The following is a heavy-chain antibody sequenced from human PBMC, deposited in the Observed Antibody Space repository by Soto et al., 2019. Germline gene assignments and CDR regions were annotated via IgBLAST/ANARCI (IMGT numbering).Heavy chain of an antibody. CDR3: AREWVYCTNGVCYVDWFDP. V-gene: IGHV1-18*01. D-gene: IGHD2-8*01. J-gene: IGHJ5*02. Sequence: ASVKVSCKASGYTFTSYGISWVRQAPGQGLEWMGWISAYNGNTNYAQKLQGRVTMTTDTSTSTAYMELRSLRSEDTAVYYCAREWVYCTNGVCYVDWFDPWGQGTLVTVSS. CDR1: GYTFTSYG. CDR2: ISAYNGNT.